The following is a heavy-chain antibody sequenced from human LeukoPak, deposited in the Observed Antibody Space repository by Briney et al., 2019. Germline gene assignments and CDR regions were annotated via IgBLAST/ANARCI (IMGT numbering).Heavy chain of an antibody. CDR1: GFTYSSYS. D-gene: IGHD6-19*01. V-gene: IGHV3-48*01. CDR3: ARGPGEQWLVQFDY. J-gene: IGHJ4*02. CDR2: ISSSSTI. Sequence: QSGGSLRLSCAASGFTYSSYSMNWVRQAPGKGLEWVSYISSSSTIYYADSVKGRFTISRDNAKNSLYLQMNSLRAEDTAVYYCARGPGEQWLVQFDYWGQGTLVTVSS.